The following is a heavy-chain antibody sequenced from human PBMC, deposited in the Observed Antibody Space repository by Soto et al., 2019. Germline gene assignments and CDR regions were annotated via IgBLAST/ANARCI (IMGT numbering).Heavy chain of an antibody. CDR3: AHLLIAVAGPPYFDY. V-gene: IGHV2-5*02. D-gene: IGHD6-19*01. CDR2: IYWDDDK. Sequence: SGPTLVNPTHTLTLTCTFSGFSLSTSGVGVGWIRQPPGKALEWLALIYWDDDKRYSPSLKSRLTITKGTSKNQVVLTMTNMDPVDTATYYCAHLLIAVAGPPYFDYWGQGTLVTVSS. J-gene: IGHJ4*02. CDR1: GFSLSTSGVG.